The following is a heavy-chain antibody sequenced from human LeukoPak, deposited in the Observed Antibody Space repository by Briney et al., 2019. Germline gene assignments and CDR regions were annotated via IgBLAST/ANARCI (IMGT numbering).Heavy chain of an antibody. CDR2: ISAYNGNT. J-gene: IGHJ5*02. CDR3: ARVNPVVVPAAYWFDP. CDR1: GYTFTSYG. V-gene: IGHV1-18*01. Sequence: GASVKVSCKASGYTFTSYGSSWVRQAPGQGLEWMGWISAYNGNTNYAQELQGRVTMTTDTSTSTAYMELGSLRSDDTAVYYCARVNPVVVPAAYWFDPWGQGTLVTVSS. D-gene: IGHD2-2*01.